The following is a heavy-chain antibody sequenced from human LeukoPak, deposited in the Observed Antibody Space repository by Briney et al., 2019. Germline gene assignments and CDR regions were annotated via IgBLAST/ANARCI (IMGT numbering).Heavy chain of an antibody. CDR1: GFTVSSNY. CDR3: AKDRYGGSFDY. V-gene: IGHV3-66*01. J-gene: IGHJ4*02. Sequence: GGSLRLSCAASGFTVSSNYMSWVRQAPGKGLEWVSVIYSGGSTYYADSVKGRFTISRDNSKNTLYLQMNSLRAEDTAVYNCAKDRYGGSFDYWGQGTLVTVSS. CDR2: IYSGGST. D-gene: IGHD4-23*01.